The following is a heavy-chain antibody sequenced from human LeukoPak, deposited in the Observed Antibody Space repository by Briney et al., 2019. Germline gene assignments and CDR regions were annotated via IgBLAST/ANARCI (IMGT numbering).Heavy chain of an antibody. D-gene: IGHD3-9*01. CDR3: ARDTDILTGNLFDP. CDR2: IIPIFGTA. V-gene: IGHV1-69*13. CDR1: GGTFSSYA. Sequence: ASVKVSCKASGGTFSSYAISWVRQAPGQGLEWRGGIIPIFGTASYAQKFQGRVTITADESTSTAYMELSSLRSEDTAVYYCARDTDILTGNLFDPWGQGTLVTVSS. J-gene: IGHJ5*02.